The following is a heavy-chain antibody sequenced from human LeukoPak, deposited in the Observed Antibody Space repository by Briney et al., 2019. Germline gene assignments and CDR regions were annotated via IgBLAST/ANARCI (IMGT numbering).Heavy chain of an antibody. CDR2: IYYSGNT. CDR3: ARDQNKYDNSGYYYYQYGMDV. D-gene: IGHD3-22*01. J-gene: IGHJ6*02. CDR1: GGSINSGDYY. Sequence: SETLSLTCTVSGGSINSGDYYWTWIRQPPGKGLEWIGYIYYSGNTHYNPSLKSRVSISVDTAKNQFSLNLSSVTAADTAVYYCARDQNKYDNSGYYYYQYGMDVWGQGTTVTVSS. V-gene: IGHV4-30-4*01.